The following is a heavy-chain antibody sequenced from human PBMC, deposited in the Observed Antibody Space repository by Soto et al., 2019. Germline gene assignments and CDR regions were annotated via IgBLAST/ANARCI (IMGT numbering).Heavy chain of an antibody. D-gene: IGHD4-17*01. CDR1: GFSLSTSGVG. J-gene: IGHJ4*02. CDR2: IYWNDDK. V-gene: IGHV2-5*01. CDR3: AHIRRHGDEDY. Sequence: QITLKESGPTLVKPTQTLTLTCTFSGFSLSTSGVGLGWIRQPPGKALEWLALIYWNDDKRYSPSLKSRLTITKDTSKNQVVLTMTNMDPVDTATYYCAHIRRHGDEDYWGQGTLVTVSS.